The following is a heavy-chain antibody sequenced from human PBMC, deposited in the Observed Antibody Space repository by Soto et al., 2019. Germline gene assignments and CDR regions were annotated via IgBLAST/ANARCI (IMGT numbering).Heavy chain of an antibody. J-gene: IGHJ4*02. CDR2: INPNSGGT. V-gene: IGHV1-2*04. CDR3: ARDSRRDYASSGYYPTVFDY. Sequence: QVQLVQSGAEVKKPGASVKVSCKASGYTFTGYYMHWVRQAPGQGLETMGWINPNSGGTDYAQKFQGWVTMTRATSSSTAYMELSRLRSDDTAVYYCARDSRRDYASSGYYPTVFDYWGQGTLVTVSS. CDR1: GYTFTGYY. D-gene: IGHD3-22*01.